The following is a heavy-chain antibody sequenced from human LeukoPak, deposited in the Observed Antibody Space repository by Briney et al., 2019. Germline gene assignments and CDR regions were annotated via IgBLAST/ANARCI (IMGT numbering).Heavy chain of an antibody. J-gene: IGHJ4*02. V-gene: IGHV4-59*10. CDR3: ARYSSSDGFDY. CDR2: IYTSGST. Sequence: EWIGRIYTSGSTNYNPSLKSRVTMSVDTSKNQFSLKLSSVTAADTAVYYCARYSSSDGFDYWGQGTLVTVSS. D-gene: IGHD6-6*01.